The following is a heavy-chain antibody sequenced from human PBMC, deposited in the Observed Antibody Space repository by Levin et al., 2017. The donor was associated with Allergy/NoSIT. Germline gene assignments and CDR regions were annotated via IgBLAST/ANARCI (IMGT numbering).Heavy chain of an antibody. J-gene: IGHJ4*02. Sequence: GESLKISCAASGFTFSSYAMSWVRQAPGKGLEWVSAISGSGGSTYYADSVKGRFTISRDNSKNTLYLQMNSLRAEDTAVYYCAKDQMGYGYLWDYWGQGTLVTVSS. CDR3: AKDQMGYGYLWDY. D-gene: IGHD5-18*01. CDR2: ISGSGGST. V-gene: IGHV3-23*01. CDR1: GFTFSSYA.